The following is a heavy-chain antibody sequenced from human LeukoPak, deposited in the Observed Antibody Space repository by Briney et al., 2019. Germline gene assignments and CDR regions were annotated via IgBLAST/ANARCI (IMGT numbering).Heavy chain of an antibody. J-gene: IGHJ4*02. Sequence: PGGSLRLSCAASGFTFNNYNMNWVRQAPGKGLEWVSSISSISSSYIYYADSVKGRFTISRDNARNSLYLQMNSLRAEDTAVYYCARSSRELGGYAPWELMPPFDYWGQGTLVTVSS. V-gene: IGHV3-21*01. CDR2: ISSISSSYI. CDR1: GFTFNNYN. CDR3: ARSSRELGGYAPWELMPPFDY. D-gene: IGHD1-7*01.